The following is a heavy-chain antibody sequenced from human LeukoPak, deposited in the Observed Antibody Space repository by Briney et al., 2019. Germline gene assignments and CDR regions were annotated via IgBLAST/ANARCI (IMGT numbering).Heavy chain of an antibody. CDR3: ARGRGRATVAFDI. V-gene: IGHV4-34*01. D-gene: IGHD1-26*01. Sequence: PSQTLSLTCAVYGGSFSGYYYSWIRQPPGKGLEWIGEINHSGSTNYNPSLTSRGTISVATAKNKFSLKLSSVTAADTAVYYCARGRGRATVAFDIWGQGTMVTVSS. CDR2: INHSGST. J-gene: IGHJ3*02. CDR1: GGSFSGYY.